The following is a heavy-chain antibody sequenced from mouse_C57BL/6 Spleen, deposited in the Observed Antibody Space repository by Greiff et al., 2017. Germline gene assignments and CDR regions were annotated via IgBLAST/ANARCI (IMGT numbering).Heavy chain of an antibody. V-gene: IGHV1-64*01. Sequence: VQLKQPGAELVKPGASVKLSCKASGYTFTSYWMHWVKQRPGQGLEWIGMIHPNSGSTNYNEKFKSKATLTVDKSSSTAYMQLSSLTSEDSAVYYCARGYYGSSPFDYWGQGTTLTVSS. CDR1: GYTFTSYW. D-gene: IGHD1-1*01. CDR2: IHPNSGST. J-gene: IGHJ2*01. CDR3: ARGYYGSSPFDY.